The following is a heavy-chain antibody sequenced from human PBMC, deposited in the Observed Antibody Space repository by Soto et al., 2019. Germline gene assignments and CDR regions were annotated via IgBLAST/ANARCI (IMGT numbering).Heavy chain of an antibody. Sequence: QGQLQESGPGLVRPSETLSLTCTVSGASITSYYWSWIRQSSGKGLEWIGYIHYSGSTNYNPSLESRVTMSIDTSESQFSLRLRSVTAADTAVYYCARLDYYYHLDVWGKGTAVTVSS. CDR3: ARLDYYYHLDV. J-gene: IGHJ6*03. V-gene: IGHV4-59*12. CDR1: GASITSYY. CDR2: IHYSGST.